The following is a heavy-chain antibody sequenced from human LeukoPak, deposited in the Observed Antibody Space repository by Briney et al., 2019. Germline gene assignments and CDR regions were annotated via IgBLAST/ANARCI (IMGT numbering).Heavy chain of an antibody. CDR2: IYYSGST. CDR1: GGSISSHY. Sequence: SETLSLTCTVSGGSISSHYWSWIRQPPGKGLEWIGYIYYSGSTNYNPSLKSRVTISVDTSKNQFSLKLSSVTAADTAVYYCARDSGSSAFDYWGQGTLVTVSP. CDR3: ARDSGSSAFDY. J-gene: IGHJ4*02. V-gene: IGHV4-59*08. D-gene: IGHD1-26*01.